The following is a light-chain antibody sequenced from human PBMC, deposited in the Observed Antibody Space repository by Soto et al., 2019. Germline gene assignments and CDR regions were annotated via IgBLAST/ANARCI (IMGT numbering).Light chain of an antibody. Sequence: EIVLTQSPGTLSLSPGERATLSCRASQSVSSNYLAWYQQKPGQAPRLLIKGASPRATDIPDRFSGSGSGTAFTLTSSRLEPDDFALYYCQRDATSPAFGQGTKVEIK. J-gene: IGKJ1*01. CDR1: QSVSSNY. CDR2: GAS. V-gene: IGKV3-20*01. CDR3: QRDATSPA.